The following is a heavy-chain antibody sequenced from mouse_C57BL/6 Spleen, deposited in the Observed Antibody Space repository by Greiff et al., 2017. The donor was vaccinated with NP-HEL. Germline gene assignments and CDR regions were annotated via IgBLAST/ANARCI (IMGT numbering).Heavy chain of an antibody. CDR1: GFTFSDYG. CDR3: ARAGGLLLRSWFAY. D-gene: IGHD1-1*01. CDR2: ISSGSSTI. J-gene: IGHJ3*01. Sequence: EVKLMESGGGLVKPGGSLKLSCAASGFTFSDYGMHWVRQAPEKGLEWVAYISSGSSTIYYADTVKGRFTISRDNAKNTLFLQMTSLRSEDTAMYYCARAGGLLLRSWFAYWGQGTLVTVSA. V-gene: IGHV5-17*01.